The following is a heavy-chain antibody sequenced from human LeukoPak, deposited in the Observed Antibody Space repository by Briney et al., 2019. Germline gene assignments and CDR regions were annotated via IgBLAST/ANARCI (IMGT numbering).Heavy chain of an antibody. Sequence: PSETLSLTCTVSGGSISNNYWSWIRQSAGKGLEWIGRIYTSGSTNYNPSLKSRVTISVDKSKNQFSLKLSSVTAADTAVYYCASGYYYDSLDAFNIWGQGTMVTVSS. CDR2: IYTSGST. J-gene: IGHJ3*02. CDR3: ASGYYYDSLDAFNI. D-gene: IGHD3-22*01. V-gene: IGHV4-4*07. CDR1: GGSISNNY.